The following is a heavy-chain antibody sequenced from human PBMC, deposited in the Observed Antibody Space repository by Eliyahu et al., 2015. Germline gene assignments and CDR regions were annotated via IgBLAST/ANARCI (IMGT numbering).Heavy chain of an antibody. CDR2: IYWDDDK. Sequence: QITLKESGPTLVKPTQTLTLTCTFSGFXLSTSGVGVGWVRQPPGKSLEWLALIYWDDDKRYSPSLKSRLTITKDTSKNQVVLTMTNMDPVDTATYYCAHRRMFRGVIIGDYWGRGTLVTVSS. D-gene: IGHD3-10*01. CDR3: AHRRMFRGVIIGDY. V-gene: IGHV2-5*02. CDR1: GFXLSTSGVG. J-gene: IGHJ4*02.